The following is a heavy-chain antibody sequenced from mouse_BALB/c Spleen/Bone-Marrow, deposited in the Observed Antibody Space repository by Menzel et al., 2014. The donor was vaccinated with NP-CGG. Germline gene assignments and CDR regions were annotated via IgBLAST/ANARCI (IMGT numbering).Heavy chain of an antibody. D-gene: IGHD2-4*01. Sequence: EVHLVESGGGLVKSGGSLKLSCAASGFTFSNYGMSWVRQTPEKRLEWVATIGGGGSYTFYSDSVKGRFTISRDNAKNNLYLQLSSLRSEDTALYYCARHAYYDQTEVSFVYWGQGTLVTVSA. CDR3: ARHAYYDQTEVSFVY. J-gene: IGHJ3*01. V-gene: IGHV5-9-2*01. CDR2: IGGGGSYT. CDR1: GFTFSNYG.